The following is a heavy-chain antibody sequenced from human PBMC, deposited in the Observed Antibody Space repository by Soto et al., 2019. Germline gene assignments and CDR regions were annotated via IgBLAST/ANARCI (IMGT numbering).Heavy chain of an antibody. CDR3: ARDNYAFWCGYRQKDGMVV. V-gene: IGHV1-2*02. CDR2: INPNSGGT. J-gene: IGHJ6*02. D-gene: IGHD3-3*01. Sequence: ASVKVSCKASGYTLTGYYMHWVRQAPGQGPEWMGWINPNSGGTNYAQKFQGRATMTRDTSISTAYLELSRLRSDDTAVYYCARDNYAFWCGYRQKDGMVVRGQGTTVTVSS. CDR1: GYTLTGYY.